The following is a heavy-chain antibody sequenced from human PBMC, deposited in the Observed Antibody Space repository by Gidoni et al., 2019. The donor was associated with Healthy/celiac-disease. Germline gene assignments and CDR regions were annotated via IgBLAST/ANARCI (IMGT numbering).Heavy chain of an antibody. J-gene: IGHJ6*02. CDR3: ASKTSHYYYYGTDV. Sequence: EVQLVESGGGLIQPGGSLRLSCAASGFTVSSNYMSWVRQAPGKGLEWVSVIYSGGSTYYADSVKGRFTISRDNSKNTLYLQMNSLRAEDTAVYYCASKTSHYYYYGTDVWGQGTTVTVSS. V-gene: IGHV3-53*01. CDR2: IYSGGST. CDR1: GFTVSSNY.